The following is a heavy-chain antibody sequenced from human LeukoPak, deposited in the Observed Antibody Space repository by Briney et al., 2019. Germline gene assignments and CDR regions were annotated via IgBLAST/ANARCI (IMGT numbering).Heavy chain of an antibody. J-gene: IGHJ4*02. CDR3: ARERSCSSTSCYALDY. CDR1: GFTFSSYW. D-gene: IGHD2-2*01. V-gene: IGHV3-7*03. Sequence: GGSLRLSCAASGFTFSSYWMSWVRQAPGKGLEWVANIKQDGSEKYYVDSVKGRFTISRDNAKNSLYLQMNSLRAEDTAVYYCARERSCSSTSCYALDYWGQGTPVTVSS. CDR2: IKQDGSEK.